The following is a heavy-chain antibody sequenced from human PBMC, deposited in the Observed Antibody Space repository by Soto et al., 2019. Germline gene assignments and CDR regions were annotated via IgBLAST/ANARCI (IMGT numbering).Heavy chain of an antibody. D-gene: IGHD2-2*01. CDR1: GGSFSGYY. V-gene: IGHV4-34*01. J-gene: IGHJ5*02. Sequence: SETLSLTCAVYGGSFSGYYWSWIRQPPGKGLEWIGEINHSGSTNYNPSLKSRVTISVGRSKNQFSLKLSSVTAADTAVYYCAREIKGVPAAMYNWFAPWGQGTLVTVSS. CDR2: INHSGST. CDR3: AREIKGVPAAMYNWFAP.